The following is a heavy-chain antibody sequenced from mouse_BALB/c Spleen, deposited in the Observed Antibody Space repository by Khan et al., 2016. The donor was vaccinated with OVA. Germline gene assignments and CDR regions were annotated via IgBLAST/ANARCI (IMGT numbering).Heavy chain of an antibody. Sequence: QVQLKQSGAELARPGASVKMSCKASGYTFTSYTMHWVRQRPGQAPEWIGHVNPSNSYTNYNQNFKDKAPLIVDKSSSTAYMQLSSLTSEDSAVDYGVREGAYHRSDGWFAYWGQGTLVTVSA. CDR1: GYTFTSYT. D-gene: IGHD2-14*01. J-gene: IGHJ3*01. V-gene: IGHV1-4*01. CDR3: VREGAYHRSDGWFAY. CDR2: VNPSNSYT.